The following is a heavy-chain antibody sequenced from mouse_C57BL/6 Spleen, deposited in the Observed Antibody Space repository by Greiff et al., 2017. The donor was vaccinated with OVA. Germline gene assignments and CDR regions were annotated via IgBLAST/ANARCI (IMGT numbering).Heavy chain of an antibody. CDR1: GYTFTSYW. Sequence: VQLQQPGAELVRPGTSVKLSCKASGYTFTSYWMHWVKQRPGQGLEWIGVIDPSDSYTNYNQKFKGKATLTVDTSSSTAYMQLSSLTSEDSAVYYCARDIYYGNPYYFDCWGQGTTLTVSS. CDR3: ARDIYYGNPYYFDC. J-gene: IGHJ2*01. CDR2: IDPSDSYT. V-gene: IGHV1-59*01. D-gene: IGHD2-1*01.